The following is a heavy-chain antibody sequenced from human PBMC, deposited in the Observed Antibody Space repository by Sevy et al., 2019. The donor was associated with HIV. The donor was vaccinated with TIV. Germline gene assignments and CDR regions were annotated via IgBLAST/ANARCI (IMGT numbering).Heavy chain of an antibody. J-gene: IGHJ4*02. CDR3: AKDRRYGDIGLFDY. CDR2: ISGRGDTT. D-gene: IGHD4-17*01. CDR1: GFTFSSYA. Sequence: GESLKISCGASGFTFSSYAMSWVRQAPGKGLEWVSVISGRGDTTYYADSVKGRLTISRDNSRNTLYLQMNSLRAEDTAVYYCAKDRRYGDIGLFDYWGQGTLVTVSS. V-gene: IGHV3-23*01.